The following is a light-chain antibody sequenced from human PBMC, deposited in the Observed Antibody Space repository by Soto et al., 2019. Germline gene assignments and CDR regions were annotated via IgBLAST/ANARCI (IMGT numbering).Light chain of an antibody. Sequence: EIVMTQSPATLSVSPGERATLSCRASQSVSSKLSWYQQKPGQAPRLLIYSTSTRATGVPAKFSGSGSGREFTLTISSLQSEDFAVYYCQQYNKWPLSFGGGIKVEIK. CDR2: STS. CDR3: QQYNKWPLS. CDR1: QSVSSK. V-gene: IGKV3-15*01. J-gene: IGKJ4*01.